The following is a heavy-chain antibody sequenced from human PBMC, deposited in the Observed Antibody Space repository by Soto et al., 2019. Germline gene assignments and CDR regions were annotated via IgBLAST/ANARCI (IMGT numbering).Heavy chain of an antibody. D-gene: IGHD2-21*01. CDR1: GFIFSSYW. Sequence: EVQLVESGGGLVQPGGSLRLSCAASGFIFSSYWMHWVRQAPGKGLVWVSRINNDVSSTSYADSVKGRFTISRDNAKNTLYLQMNSLRAEDKAVYYCARGGIVVVEHPLDYWGQGTLVTVSS. CDR2: INNDVSST. CDR3: ARGGIVVVEHPLDY. V-gene: IGHV3-74*01. J-gene: IGHJ4*02.